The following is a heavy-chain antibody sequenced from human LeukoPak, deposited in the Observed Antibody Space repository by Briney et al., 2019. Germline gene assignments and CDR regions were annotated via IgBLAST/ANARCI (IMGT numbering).Heavy chain of an antibody. V-gene: IGHV4-39*01. J-gene: IGHJ4*02. CDR1: GGSISSSSYY. D-gene: IGHD3-22*01. Sequence: SETLSLTCTVSGGSISSSSYYWGWIRQPPGKGLEWIGSIYYSGSTYYNPSLKSRVTISVDTSKNQFSLKLSSVTAADTAVYYCARDSSGYYGKGSYFDYWGQGTLSPSPQ. CDR2: IYYSGST. CDR3: ARDSSGYYGKGSYFDY.